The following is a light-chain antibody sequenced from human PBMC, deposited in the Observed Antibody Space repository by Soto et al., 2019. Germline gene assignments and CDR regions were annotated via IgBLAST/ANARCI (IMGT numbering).Light chain of an antibody. V-gene: IGLV1-40*01. CDR1: SSNIGAGYD. J-gene: IGLJ2*01. Sequence: QSVLTQPPSMSGAPGQRVTISCTGSSSNIGAGYDVHWYRQLPGTAPKLLIYGNSNRPSGVPYRISGSKSGTSASLAISGLQAEDEASYYCQSYDSSLRGVFGGGTKVTVL. CDR2: GNS. CDR3: QSYDSSLRGV.